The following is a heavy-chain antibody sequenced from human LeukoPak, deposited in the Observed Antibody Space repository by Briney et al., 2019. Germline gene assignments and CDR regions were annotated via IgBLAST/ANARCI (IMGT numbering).Heavy chain of an antibody. J-gene: IGHJ4*02. Sequence: PSETLSLTCSVSGDSINSFYWSWVRQAPGKGLEWVSYISSSSSSIYYADSVKGRFTISRDNAKNTLYLQMNSLRAEDTAVYYCARGGYYDSGSFDSWGQGTLVTVPS. CDR1: GDSINSFY. D-gene: IGHD3-10*01. V-gene: IGHV3-21*05. CDR2: ISSSSSSI. CDR3: ARGGYYDSGSFDS.